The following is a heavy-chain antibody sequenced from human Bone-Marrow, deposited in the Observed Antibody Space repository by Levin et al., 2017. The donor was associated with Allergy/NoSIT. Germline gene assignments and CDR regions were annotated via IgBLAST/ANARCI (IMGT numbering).Heavy chain of an antibody. D-gene: IGHD4-17*01. CDR2: INRDGSSK. Sequence: ASVKVSCSASGFNFSSYWMHWVRQAPGKGLVWVSRINRDGSSKRYADSVKGRFTIPRDNAKNTLYLQMNSLRAEDTSVYYCARDRVTTNWYFDLWSRGTLVAVSS. J-gene: IGHJ2*01. V-gene: IGHV3-74*01. CDR1: GFNFSSYW. CDR3: ARDRVTTNWYFDL.